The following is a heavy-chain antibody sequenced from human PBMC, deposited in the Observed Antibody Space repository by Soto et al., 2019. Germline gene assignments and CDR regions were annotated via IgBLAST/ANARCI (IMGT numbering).Heavy chain of an antibody. Sequence: SETLSLTCTVSGDTITSFSWNWIRQSAGKGLEWIGRISTTGNTHYNPSLESRVTMSLDTSKNQLSLKLTSVTAADTAVYYCEGESGENWSYEAYWGQGTLVTVSS. J-gene: IGHJ4*02. CDR3: EGESGENWSYEAY. D-gene: IGHD1-7*01. CDR2: ISTTGNT. CDR1: GDTITSFS. V-gene: IGHV4-4*07.